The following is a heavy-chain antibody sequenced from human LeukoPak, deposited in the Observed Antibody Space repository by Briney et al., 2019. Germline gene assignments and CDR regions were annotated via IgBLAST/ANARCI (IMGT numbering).Heavy chain of an antibody. V-gene: IGHV1-69*13. CDR3: ARGPITTRSHFDY. CDR2: IIPIFATA. J-gene: IGHJ4*02. Sequence: SVKVSCKASGGTFSSYAISWVRQAPGQGLEWMGGIIPIFATANYAQKFQGRVTITADESTSTAYMELSSLRSEDTAVCYCARGPITTRSHFDYWGQGTLVTVSS. CDR1: GGTFSSYA. D-gene: IGHD3-22*01.